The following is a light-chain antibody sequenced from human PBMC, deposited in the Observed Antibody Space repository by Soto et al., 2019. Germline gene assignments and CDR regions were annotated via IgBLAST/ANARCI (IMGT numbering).Light chain of an antibody. CDR1: HALLNINGYNY. V-gene: IGKV2-28*01. CDR3: QQYNNWVT. CDR2: LAS. Sequence: DIVVTQSPLSLPVTPGQPASISSKSSHALLNINGYNYSDWYLQKPGQSPQLLTYLASNRASVVPDRFSGSGSGTDFTLKITSLQSEDFAVYYCQQYNNWVTFGGGTKVDIK. J-gene: IGKJ4*01.